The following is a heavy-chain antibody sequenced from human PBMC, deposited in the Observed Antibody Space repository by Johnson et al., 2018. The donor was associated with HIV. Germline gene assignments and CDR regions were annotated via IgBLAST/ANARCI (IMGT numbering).Heavy chain of an antibody. D-gene: IGHD1-26*01. V-gene: IGHV3-20*04. CDR3: ARSRGGSSEDAFDI. CDR1: GFTFDDYG. Sequence: VQLVESGGGVVRPGGSLRLSCAASGFTFDDYGMSWVRQAPGKGLEWVSGINWNGGSTGYVDSVKGRFTISRDNAKNSLDLQMNSLRAEDTAFYYCARSRGGSSEDAFDIWGQGTMVTVSS. CDR2: INWNGGST. J-gene: IGHJ3*02.